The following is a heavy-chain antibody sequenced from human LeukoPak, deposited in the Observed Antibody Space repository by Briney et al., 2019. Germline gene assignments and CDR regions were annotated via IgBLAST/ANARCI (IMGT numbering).Heavy chain of an antibody. CDR3: ARGYVGATEYWFDP. D-gene: IGHD1-26*01. V-gene: IGHV1-8*01. CDR2: MNPNSGNT. J-gene: IGHJ5*02. CDR1: GYTFTSYD. Sequence: ASVKVSCKPSGYTFTSYDINWVRQATGQGLEWMGWMNPNSGNTGYAQKFQGRVTMTRNTSISTAYMELSSLRSEDTAAYYCARGYVGATEYWFDPWGQGTLVTVSS.